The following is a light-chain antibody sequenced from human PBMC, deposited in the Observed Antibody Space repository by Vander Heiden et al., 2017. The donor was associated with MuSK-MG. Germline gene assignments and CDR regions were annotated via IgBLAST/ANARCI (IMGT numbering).Light chain of an antibody. J-gene: IGKJ5*01. CDR1: QGISSY. CDR2: AAS. V-gene: IGKV1-9*01. CDR3: QQCKRYHPIS. Sequence: DIQFTQSPSFMSASVGDRVTITSRASQGISSYLAWYQQKPGKAPKLLIYAASTLQSGATSRPSGSGSGTEFTLTISSLQPVDFETYSFQQCKRYHPISFGQGTRLEIK.